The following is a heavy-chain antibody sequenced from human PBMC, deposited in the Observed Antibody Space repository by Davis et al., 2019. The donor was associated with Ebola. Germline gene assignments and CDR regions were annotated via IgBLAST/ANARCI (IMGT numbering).Heavy chain of an antibody. J-gene: IGHJ3*02. D-gene: IGHD6-19*01. Sequence: GESLKISCAASGFTFSDYWMHWVRQAPGKGLEWVAVISYDGSNKYYADSVRGRFTISRDNSKNTLYLQMNSLRAEDTAVYYCAKEKGVAGDRNDAFDIWGQGTMVTVSS. CDR3: AKEKGVAGDRNDAFDI. CDR2: ISYDGSNK. V-gene: IGHV3-30*18. CDR1: GFTFSDYW.